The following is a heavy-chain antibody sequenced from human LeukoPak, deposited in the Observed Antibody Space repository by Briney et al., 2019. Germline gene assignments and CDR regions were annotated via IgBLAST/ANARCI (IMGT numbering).Heavy chain of an antibody. D-gene: IGHD5-24*01. J-gene: IGHJ4*02. V-gene: IGHV3-74*01. CDR1: GFAFSSYW. CDR2: INSDGSST. CDR3: ARDGLAAITFDY. Sequence: GGSLRLSCVASGFAFSSYWMHWVRQAPGKGLVWVSHINSDGSSTTYADSVKGRFTISRDNAKNTLYLQMNSLRAEDTAVYYCARDGLAAITFDYWGQGILVTVSS.